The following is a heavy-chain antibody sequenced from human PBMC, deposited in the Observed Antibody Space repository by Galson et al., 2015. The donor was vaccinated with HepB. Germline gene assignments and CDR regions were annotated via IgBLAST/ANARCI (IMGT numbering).Heavy chain of an antibody. V-gene: IGHV3-74*01. CDR2: VKSDGGST. Sequence: SLRLSCAASGLTFSNYWMHWVRQVPGEGLVWVSRVKSDGGSTDYADSVKGRFTISRDNAKNTLYLQMNSLRAEDTAVYYCARAASANSYGFLGHWGQGTLVTVSS. D-gene: IGHD5-18*01. CDR3: ARAASANSYGFLGH. J-gene: IGHJ4*02. CDR1: GLTFSNYW.